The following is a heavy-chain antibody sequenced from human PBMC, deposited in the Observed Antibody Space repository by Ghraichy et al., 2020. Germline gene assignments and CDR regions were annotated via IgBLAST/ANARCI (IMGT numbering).Heavy chain of an antibody. CDR3: AKDKGVVAAATGLYYYYGMDV. CDR1: GFTFSSYA. D-gene: IGHD2-15*01. J-gene: IGHJ6*02. Sequence: GGSLRLSCAASGFTFSSYAMSWVRQAPGKGLEWVSAISGSGGSTYYADSVKGRFTISRDNSKNTLYLQMNSLRAEDTAVYYCAKDKGVVAAATGLYYYYGMDVWGQGTTVTVSS. CDR2: ISGSGGST. V-gene: IGHV3-23*01.